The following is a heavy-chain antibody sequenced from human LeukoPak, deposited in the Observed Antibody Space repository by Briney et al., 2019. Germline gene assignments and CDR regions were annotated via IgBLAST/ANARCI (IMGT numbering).Heavy chain of an antibody. CDR1: GGSISSYY. D-gene: IGHD2-21*02. CDR3: ARGRWGAYCGGDCYAYFDY. J-gene: IGHJ4*02. CDR2: IYYSGST. Sequence: SETLSLTCTVSGGSISSYYWSWIRQPPGKGLEWIGYIYYSGSTNYNPSLKSRVTISVDTSKNQFSLKLSSVTAADTAVYYCARGRWGAYCGGDCYAYFDYWGQGTLVTVSS. V-gene: IGHV4-59*01.